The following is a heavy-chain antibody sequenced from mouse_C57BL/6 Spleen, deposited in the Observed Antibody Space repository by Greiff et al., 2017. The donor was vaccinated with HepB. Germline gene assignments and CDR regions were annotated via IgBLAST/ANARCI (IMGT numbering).Heavy chain of an antibody. V-gene: IGHV14-1*01. J-gene: IGHJ3*01. CDR3: TTRFEDGSTAWFAY. D-gene: IGHD1-1*01. CDR1: GFNIKDYY. CDR2: IDPEDGDT. Sequence: VQLQQSGAELVRPGASVKLSCTASGFNIKDYYMHWVKQRPEQGLEWIGRIDPEDGDTEYAPKFQGKATMTADTSSNTAYLQLSSLTSEDTAVYYCTTRFEDGSTAWFAYWGQGTLVTVAA.